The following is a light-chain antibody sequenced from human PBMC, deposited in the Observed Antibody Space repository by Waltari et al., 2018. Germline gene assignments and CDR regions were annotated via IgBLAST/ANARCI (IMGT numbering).Light chain of an antibody. V-gene: IGLV1-44*01. J-gene: IGLJ3*02. CDR2: RNK. CDR3: AAWDDSRNGWV. CDR1: DSNIARNS. Sequence: QSVLTQPPSASGTPGQTVTISCSGGDSNIARNSVNWYQKFPGAAPKLLIFRNKPRPAGVPDRFSGSKSGTSASLAISGLQSEDESDYFCAAWDDSRNGWVFGEGTRVAVL.